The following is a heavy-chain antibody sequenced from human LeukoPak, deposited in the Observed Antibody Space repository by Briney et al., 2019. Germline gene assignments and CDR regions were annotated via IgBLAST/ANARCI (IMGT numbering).Heavy chain of an antibody. CDR2: ISSSGTTI. CDR3: ARDAVVLITTWYFDL. V-gene: IGHV3-48*04. D-gene: IGHD3-22*01. Sequence: GGSLRLSCAASGFTFSSYSMNWVRQAPGKGLEWVSYISSSGTTIYYADSVEGRFTISRDNAKNSLFLQMNSLRAEDTAVYYCARDAVVLITTWYFDLWGRGTLVTVSS. CDR1: GFTFSSYS. J-gene: IGHJ2*01.